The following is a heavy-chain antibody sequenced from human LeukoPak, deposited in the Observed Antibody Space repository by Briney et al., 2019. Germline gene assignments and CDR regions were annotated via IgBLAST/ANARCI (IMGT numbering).Heavy chain of an antibody. Sequence: ASVKVSCKASGGTFSSYAISWVRQAPGQGLEWMGWISAYNGNTNYAQKLQGRVTMTTDTSTSTAYMELRSLRSDDTAVYYCARAGVFQDTAEPLDYWGQGTLVTVSS. CDR3: ARAGVFQDTAEPLDY. CDR1: GGTFSSYA. D-gene: IGHD5-18*01. V-gene: IGHV1-18*01. J-gene: IGHJ4*02. CDR2: ISAYNGNT.